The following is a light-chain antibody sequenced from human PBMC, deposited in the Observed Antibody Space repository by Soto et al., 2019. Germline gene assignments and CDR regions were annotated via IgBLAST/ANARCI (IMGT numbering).Light chain of an antibody. J-gene: IGKJ1*01. CDR2: AAS. Sequence: DIQMTQSPSSLSASVGDRFTITCRASQSISDYLNWYQQRPGKAPNLLIYAASSLQSGVPSRFSGSGSGTDFTLTITSLQPEDFATYYCQQTYSTLWTFGQGTKVDVK. CDR1: QSISDY. V-gene: IGKV1-39*01. CDR3: QQTYSTLWT.